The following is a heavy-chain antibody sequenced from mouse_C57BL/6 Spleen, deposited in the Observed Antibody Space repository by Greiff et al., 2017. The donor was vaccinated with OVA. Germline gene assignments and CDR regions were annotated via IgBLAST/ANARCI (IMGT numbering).Heavy chain of an antibody. V-gene: IGHV1-80*01. D-gene: IGHD2-1*01. J-gene: IGHJ2*01. CDR3: TRGGNYESLYY. Sequence: VQLVESGAELVKPGASVKISCKASGYAFSSYWMNWVKQRPGKGLEWIGQIYPGDGATNSNGKFKGKATLTADTSSSTAYMQLSSLTSEDSAVYFCTRGGNYESLYYWRQGTTLTVSS. CDR2: IYPGDGAT. CDR1: GYAFSSYW.